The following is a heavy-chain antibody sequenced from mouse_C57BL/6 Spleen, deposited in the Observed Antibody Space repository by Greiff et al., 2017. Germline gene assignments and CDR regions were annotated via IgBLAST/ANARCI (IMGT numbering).Heavy chain of an antibody. V-gene: IGHV1-82*01. Sequence: QVQLQQSGPELVKPGASVKISCKASGYAFSSSWMNWVKQRPGKGLEWIGRIYPGDGDTNYTGKFKGKATLTADKSSSTAYMQLSSLTSEDSAVYFCGRRDYDGIWYFDVWGTGTTVTVSS. CDR1: GYAFSSSW. J-gene: IGHJ1*03. CDR3: GRRDYDGIWYFDV. D-gene: IGHD2-4*01. CDR2: IYPGDGDT.